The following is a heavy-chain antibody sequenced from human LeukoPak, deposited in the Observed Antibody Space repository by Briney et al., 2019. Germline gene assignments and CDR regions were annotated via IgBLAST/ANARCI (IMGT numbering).Heavy chain of an antibody. CDR3: ARVGYSYGSFFDY. D-gene: IGHD5-18*01. V-gene: IGHV4-59*01. Sequence: PSETLSLTCAVSGGSISSYYWSWLRQPPGKGLEGIGYVYYSGGTNYNPSLKSRVTISVDTSKNQFSLKLSSVTAADTAVYYCARVGYSYGSFFDYWGQGTLVTVSS. CDR1: GGSISSYY. J-gene: IGHJ4*02. CDR2: VYYSGGT.